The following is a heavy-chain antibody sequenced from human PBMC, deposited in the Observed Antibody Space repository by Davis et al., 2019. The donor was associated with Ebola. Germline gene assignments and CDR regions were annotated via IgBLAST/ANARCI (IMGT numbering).Heavy chain of an antibody. CDR3: ARGSYSNYPDWFDP. CDR1: GFTFSSYW. J-gene: IGHJ5*02. Sequence: GESLKISCAASGFTFSSYWMSWVRQAPGKGLEWVANIKQDGSEKYYVDSVKGRFTISRDNAKNSLYLQMNSLRAEDTAVYYCARGSYSNYPDWFDPWGQGTLVTVSS. V-gene: IGHV3-7*04. CDR2: IKQDGSEK. D-gene: IGHD4-11*01.